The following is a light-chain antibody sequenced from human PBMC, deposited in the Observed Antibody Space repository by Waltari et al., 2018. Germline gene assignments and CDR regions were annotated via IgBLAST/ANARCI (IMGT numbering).Light chain of an antibody. CDR2: DSS. CDR3: QQYHNLPLT. J-gene: IGKJ4*01. CDR1: QNITNY. Sequence: LSASIGDRVTITCQASQNITNYLNWYQHKPGKAPNLLIYDSSSLETGVPSRFTGSGSATDFTFTISSLHPEDLATYYCQQYHNLPLTFGGGTKVEI. V-gene: IGKV1-33*01.